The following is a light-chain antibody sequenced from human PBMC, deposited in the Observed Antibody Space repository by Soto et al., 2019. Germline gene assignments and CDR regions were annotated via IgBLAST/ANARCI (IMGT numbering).Light chain of an antibody. CDR1: QSGSSN. CDR3: QQDNNWPQT. CDR2: GAS. V-gene: IGKV3-15*01. J-gene: IGKJ1*01. Sequence: EIVMTQSPATLSVSPGERATLSCRASQSGSSNLAWYQQKPGQAPRLLIYGASTRATGIPARLSGSGSGTEVTRTIRSLQSNDFAVYYYQQDNNWPQTFGHGTKVDIE.